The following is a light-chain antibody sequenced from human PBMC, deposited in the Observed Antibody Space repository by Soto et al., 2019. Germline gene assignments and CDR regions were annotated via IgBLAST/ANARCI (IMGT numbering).Light chain of an antibody. V-gene: IGLV4-69*01. J-gene: IGLJ2*01. Sequence: QPVLTQSPSASASLGASVKLTCTLSSGHSSYAIALHQQQPEQGPRYLMKFNSDSSHRKGDGIPYRFSGSSSGAELSLTISGVQSEAEADYYCQTWGTGIVVFGGGTKLTVL. CDR2: FNSDSSH. CDR3: QTWGTGIVV. CDR1: SGHSSYA.